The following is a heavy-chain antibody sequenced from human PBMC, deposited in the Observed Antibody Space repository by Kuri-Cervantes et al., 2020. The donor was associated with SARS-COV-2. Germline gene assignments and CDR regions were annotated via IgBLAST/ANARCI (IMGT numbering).Heavy chain of an antibody. D-gene: IGHD5-12*01. J-gene: IGHJ5*02. CDR1: GASISTSGNNY. Sequence: SETLSLTCSVSGASISTSGNNYWTWIRQSTGKGLEWIGRIYYSGSTKYNPSLKSRVTISVDTSKNQFSLKLSSVTAADTAVYYCARHTGLRSFPGVNWFDPWGQGTLVTVSS. CDR3: ARHTGLRSFPGVNWFDP. V-gene: IGHV4-61*02. CDR2: IYYSGST.